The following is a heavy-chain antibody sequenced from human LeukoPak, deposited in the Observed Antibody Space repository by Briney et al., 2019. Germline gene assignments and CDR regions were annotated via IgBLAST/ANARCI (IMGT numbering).Heavy chain of an antibody. J-gene: IGHJ5*02. CDR2: FYYSGST. CDR3: AREATVDWWFDP. V-gene: IGHV4-39*02. CDR1: GGSISISSYY. Sequence: SETLSLTCTVSGGSISISSYYWGWIRQPPGKGLEWIGSFYYSGSTYYSPSLKSRVTISVDTSKNHFSLKLSSVTAADTAVYYCAREATVDWWFDPWGQGTLVTVSS. D-gene: IGHD4-11*01.